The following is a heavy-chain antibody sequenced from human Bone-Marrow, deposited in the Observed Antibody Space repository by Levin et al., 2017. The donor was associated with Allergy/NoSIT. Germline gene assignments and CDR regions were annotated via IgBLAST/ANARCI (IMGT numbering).Heavy chain of an antibody. D-gene: IGHD3-22*01. V-gene: IGHV3-33*01. CDR3: ARDSVEVVEPAPDDNNQPSLLMDV. Sequence: SGGSLRLSCATSGFTFTTYAMHWVRQAPGKGLEWMAVIWYGGSNEYYADSVRGRFTISRDNSKNTLYLQMNSLRAEDTAVYFCARDSVEVVEPAPDDNNQPSLLMDVWGQGTTVIVSS. CDR2: IWYGGSNE. CDR1: GFTFTTYA. J-gene: IGHJ6*02.